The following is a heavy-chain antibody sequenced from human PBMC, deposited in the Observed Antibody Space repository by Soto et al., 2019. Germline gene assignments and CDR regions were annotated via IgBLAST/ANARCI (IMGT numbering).Heavy chain of an antibody. V-gene: IGHV4-59*01. CDR1: GGSISSYY. D-gene: IGHD3-3*01. CDR2: IYYSGST. Sequence: SETLSLTCTVSGGSISSYYWSWIRQPPGKGLEWIGYIYYSGSTNYNPSLKSRVTISVDTSKNQFSLKLSSVTAADTAVYYCAREIFSPALNWFDPWGQGTLVTVSS. J-gene: IGHJ5*02. CDR3: AREIFSPALNWFDP.